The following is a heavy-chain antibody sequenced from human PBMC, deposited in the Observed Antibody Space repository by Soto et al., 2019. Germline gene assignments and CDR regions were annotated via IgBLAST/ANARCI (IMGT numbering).Heavy chain of an antibody. J-gene: IGHJ4*02. CDR3: ARDSFHPGLYFDY. Sequence: SETLSLTCTVSGGSISSGGYYWSWIRQHPGKGLEWIGYIYYSGSTYYNPSLKSRVTISVDTSKNQFSLKLSSVTAADTAVYYCARDSFHPGLYFDYWGRGILVTVSS. CDR1: GGSISSGGYY. D-gene: IGHD2-8*02. V-gene: IGHV4-31*03. CDR2: IYYSGST.